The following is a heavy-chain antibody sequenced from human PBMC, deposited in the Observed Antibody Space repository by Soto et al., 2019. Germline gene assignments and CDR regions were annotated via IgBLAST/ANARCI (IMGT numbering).Heavy chain of an antibody. CDR2: ISSSSSYI. D-gene: IGHD3-10*01. CDR1: GFTFSSYS. V-gene: IGHV3-21*01. J-gene: IGHJ4*02. Sequence: GGSLRLSCAASGFTFSSYSMNWVRQAPGKGLEWVSSISSSSSYIYYADSVKGRFTISRDNTKNSLYLQMNSLRAEDTAVYYCARDEYGSGSYYCDYWGQGTLVTVSS. CDR3: ARDEYGSGSYYCDY.